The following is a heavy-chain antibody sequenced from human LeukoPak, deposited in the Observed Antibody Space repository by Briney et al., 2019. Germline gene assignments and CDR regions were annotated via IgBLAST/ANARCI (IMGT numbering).Heavy chain of an antibody. Sequence: GGSLRLSCAASGFTFSSYSVNWVRQAPGKGLEWVSYISSSSSTIYYADSVKGRFTISRDNAKNSLYLQMNSLRAEDTAVYYCARYENGGIDYWGQGTLVTVSS. J-gene: IGHJ4*02. D-gene: IGHD2-15*01. V-gene: IGHV3-48*04. CDR3: ARYENGGIDY. CDR2: ISSSSSTI. CDR1: GFTFSSYS.